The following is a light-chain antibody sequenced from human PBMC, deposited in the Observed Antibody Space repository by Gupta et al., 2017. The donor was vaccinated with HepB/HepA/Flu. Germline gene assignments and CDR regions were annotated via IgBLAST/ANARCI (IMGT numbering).Light chain of an antibody. V-gene: IGKV1-39*01. CDR3: QQSDTAPPT. Sequence: DIQMTQSPPSLSSSVGDRVTITCRASQSISSYLNWYQQKPGKAPKLLIYAPSSLQTAVPSRFSGSGSGTDFTLTISRLQPEDFATYYCQQSDTAPPTFGQGTKVEIK. J-gene: IGKJ1*01. CDR1: QSISSY. CDR2: APS.